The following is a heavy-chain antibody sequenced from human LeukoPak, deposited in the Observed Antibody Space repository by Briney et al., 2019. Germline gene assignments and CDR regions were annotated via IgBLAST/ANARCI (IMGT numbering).Heavy chain of an antibody. D-gene: IGHD5-12*01. CDR1: GFTFSSYA. J-gene: IGHJ4*02. CDR2: ISYDGSNK. Sequence: GESLRLSCAASGFTFSSYAMHWVRQAPGKGLEWVAVISYDGSNKYYADSVKGRFTISRDNSKNTLYLQMNSLRAEDTAVYYCARDADEVDLYLFDYWGQGTLVTVSS. CDR3: ARDADEVDLYLFDY. V-gene: IGHV3-30-3*01.